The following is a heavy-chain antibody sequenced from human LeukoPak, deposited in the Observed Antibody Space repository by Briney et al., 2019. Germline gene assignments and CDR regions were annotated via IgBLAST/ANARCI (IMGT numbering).Heavy chain of an antibody. CDR1: GGSISIYY. D-gene: IGHD3-9*01. CDR2: IYYSGST. V-gene: IGHV4-59*01. Sequence: SETLSLTCTVSGGSISIYYWSWIRQPPGKGLEWIGYIYYSGSTNYNPSLKSRVTISVDTSKNQFSLKLSSVTAADTAVYYCAREITYYDILTGRSVAFDVWGQGTMVTVSS. CDR3: AREITYYDILTGRSVAFDV. J-gene: IGHJ3*01.